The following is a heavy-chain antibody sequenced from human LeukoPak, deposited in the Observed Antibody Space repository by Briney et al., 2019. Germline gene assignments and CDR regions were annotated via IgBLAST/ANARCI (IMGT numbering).Heavy chain of an antibody. CDR3: ARDVATTGTTRGNPLGY. Sequence: ASVKVSCKASGYTFTSYGISWVRQAPGQGLEWMGWISAYNGNTNYAQKLQGRVTMTTDTSTSTAYMELRSLRSDDTAVYYCARDVATTGTTRGNPLGYWGQGTLVTVSS. CDR1: GYTFTSYG. CDR2: ISAYNGNT. D-gene: IGHD1-1*01. J-gene: IGHJ4*02. V-gene: IGHV1-18*01.